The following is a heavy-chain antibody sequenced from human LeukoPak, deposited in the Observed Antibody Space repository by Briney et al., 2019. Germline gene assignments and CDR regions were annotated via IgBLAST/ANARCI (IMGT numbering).Heavy chain of an antibody. CDR1: GGSISSYY. D-gene: IGHD3-22*01. V-gene: IGHV4-59*08. Sequence: SETLSLTCTVSGGSISSYYWSWIRQPPGEGLEWIGYISYSGSTNYNSSLKSRVTISLDTSKGHFSLKLSSVTAADTAVYFCARHVGSGSYFDYWGQGTLVNVSS. CDR3: ARHVGSGSYFDY. J-gene: IGHJ4*02. CDR2: ISYSGST.